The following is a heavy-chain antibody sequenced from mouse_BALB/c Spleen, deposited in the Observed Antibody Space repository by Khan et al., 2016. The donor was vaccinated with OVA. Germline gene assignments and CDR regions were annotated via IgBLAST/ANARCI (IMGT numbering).Heavy chain of an antibody. CDR1: GFTFSSNV. CDR3: AREAYRYDEYYVDN. D-gene: IGHD2-14*01. V-gene: IGHV5-6-5*01. CDR2: ISSGGST. J-gene: IGHJ2*01. Sequence: EVELVESGGDLVKPGGSLKLSCAASGFTFSSNVMYWVRQTPEKRLEWVASISSGGSTYNPDSVKGRITISRDNARNILYLQMSSLRSEDTTMYYCAREAYRYDEYYVDNWGQGTTLTVSS.